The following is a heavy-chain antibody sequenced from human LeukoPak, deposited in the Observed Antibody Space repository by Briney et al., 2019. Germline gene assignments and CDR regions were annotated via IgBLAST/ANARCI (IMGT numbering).Heavy chain of an antibody. Sequence: GGSLRLSCAASGGTFSSDAMHWVRQAPGEGVEGVAVISYDGCNKYYADSVKGRFTISRDNAKTTVYLQMNSLRAEDTAIYYCAKKGYAGSGTYSYYFDYWGQGTLVTVSS. CDR3: AKKGYAGSGTYSYYFDY. V-gene: IGHV3-30-3*02. J-gene: IGHJ4*02. D-gene: IGHD3-10*01. CDR2: ISYDGCNK. CDR1: GGTFSSDA.